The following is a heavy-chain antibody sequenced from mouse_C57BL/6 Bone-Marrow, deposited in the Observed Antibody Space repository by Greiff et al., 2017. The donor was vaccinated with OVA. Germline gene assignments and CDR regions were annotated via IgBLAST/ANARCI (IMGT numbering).Heavy chain of an antibody. J-gene: IGHJ4*01. D-gene: IGHD2-12*01. V-gene: IGHV1-64*01. CDR3: ARGRIRRAMDY. CDR2: IHPNSGST. CDR1: GYTFTSYW. Sequence: QVQLKQPGAELVKPGASVKLSCKASGYTFTSYWMHWVKQRPGQGLEWIGMIHPNSGSTNYNEKFKSKATLTVDKSSSTAYMQLSSLTSEDSAVYYCARGRIRRAMDYWGQGTSVTVSS.